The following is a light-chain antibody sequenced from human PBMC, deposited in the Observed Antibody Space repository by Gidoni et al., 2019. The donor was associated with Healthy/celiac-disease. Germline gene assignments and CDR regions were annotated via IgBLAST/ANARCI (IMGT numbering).Light chain of an antibody. CDR2: GAS. J-gene: IGKJ3*01. CDR1: QSVSSN. V-gene: IGKV3-15*01. CDR3: QQYNNWPPGL. Sequence: EIVMTQSPATLSVSPGERATLSCRASQSVSSNLAWYQQKPGQAPRLLIYGASTRATGIPARFSGSGSGTEFTLTISSLQAEDFAVDYCQQYNNWPPGLFGPGTKVDIK.